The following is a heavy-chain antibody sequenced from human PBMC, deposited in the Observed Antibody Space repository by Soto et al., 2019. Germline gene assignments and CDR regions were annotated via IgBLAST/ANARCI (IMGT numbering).Heavy chain of an antibody. D-gene: IGHD3-22*01. V-gene: IGHV3-23*01. Sequence: PGXSLILSCAASGFTFSSYAMSCVRQAPVKGLQWVAAISGSGGSTYYADSVKGRFTISRDNSKNTLYLQMNSLRAEDTAVYYCAKREYYYDSSGYYFWFDPWGQGTLVTVSS. J-gene: IGHJ5*02. CDR2: ISGSGGST. CDR1: GFTFSSYA. CDR3: AKREYYYDSSGYYFWFDP.